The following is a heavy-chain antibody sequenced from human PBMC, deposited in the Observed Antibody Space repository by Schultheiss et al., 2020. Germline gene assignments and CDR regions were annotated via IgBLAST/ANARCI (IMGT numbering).Heavy chain of an antibody. CDR3: AKGKLRYYFDY. CDR1: GFTFSDYY. J-gene: IGHJ4*02. D-gene: IGHD1-1*01. CDR2: ISGSGGST. V-gene: IGHV3-23*01. Sequence: GGSLRLSCAASGFTFSDYYMSWVRQAPGKGLEWVSAISGSGGSTYYADSVKGRFTISRDNSKNTLYLQMNSLRAEDTAVYYCAKGKLRYYFDYWGQGTLVTVSS.